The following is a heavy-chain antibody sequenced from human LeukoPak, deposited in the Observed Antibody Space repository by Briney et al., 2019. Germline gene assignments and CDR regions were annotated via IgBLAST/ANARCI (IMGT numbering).Heavy chain of an antibody. D-gene: IGHD3-10*01. CDR1: GGSISNGGYY. J-gene: IGHJ5*02. CDR2: IYYNGHT. CDR3: ANYASGTYRFDP. V-gene: IGHV4-31*03. Sequence: SQTLSLTCTVSGGSISNGGYYWGWIRQLPGKVLEWIGYIYYNGHTYYNPSLKSRVVISVDTSKNQFSLKLSSVTAADTAVYYCANYASGTYRFDPWGQGTLVTVSS.